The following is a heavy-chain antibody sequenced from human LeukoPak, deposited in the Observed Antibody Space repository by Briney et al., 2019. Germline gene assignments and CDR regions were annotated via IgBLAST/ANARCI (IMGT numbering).Heavy chain of an antibody. CDR2: IYYSGRT. Sequence: SETLSPTCTVSGGSINNYSWSWIRQPPGKGLEWIGYIYYSGRTNYNPSLRSRITISIDTSKNQFSLKLSSVTAADTAVYYCARNDSWSGYSDWFDPWGQGTLVTVSS. CDR1: GGSINNYS. D-gene: IGHD3-3*01. J-gene: IGHJ5*02. V-gene: IGHV4-59*01. CDR3: ARNDSWSGYSDWFDP.